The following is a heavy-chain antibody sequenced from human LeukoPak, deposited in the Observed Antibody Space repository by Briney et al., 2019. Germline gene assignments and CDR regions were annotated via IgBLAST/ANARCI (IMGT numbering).Heavy chain of an antibody. CDR1: GFTFSSYW. D-gene: IGHD6-19*01. CDR2: IKQDGSEK. CDR3: ARDGAIAVAGTDAFDI. Sequence: GGSLRLSCAASGFTFSSYWMSWVRQAPGKGLEWVANIKQDGSEKYYVDSAKGRFTISRDNAKNSLYLQMNSLRAEDTAVYYCARDGAIAVAGTDAFDIWGQGTMVTVSS. V-gene: IGHV3-7*01. J-gene: IGHJ3*02.